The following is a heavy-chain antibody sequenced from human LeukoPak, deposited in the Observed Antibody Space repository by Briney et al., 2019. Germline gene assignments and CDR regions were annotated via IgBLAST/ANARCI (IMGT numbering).Heavy chain of an antibody. CDR1: GFTVSSNY. CDR3: AKDRWGIAVVDAFDI. D-gene: IGHD6-19*01. CDR2: IYSGGST. J-gene: IGHJ3*02. Sequence: GRSLRLSCAASGFTVSSNYMSWVRQAPGKGLEWVSVIYSGGSTYYADSVKGRFTISRDNSKNTLYLQMNSLRAEDTAVYCCAKDRWGIAVVDAFDIWGQGTMVTVSS. V-gene: IGHV3-53*01.